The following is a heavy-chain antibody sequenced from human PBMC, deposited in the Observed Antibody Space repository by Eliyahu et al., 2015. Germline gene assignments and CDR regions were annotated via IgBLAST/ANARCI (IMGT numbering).Heavy chain of an antibody. Sequence: EVQLVESGGGLVKPGGSLXLSCAASGFTFSSXSMNWXRQAPGKGLEWVSSISSSSSYIYYADSVKGRFTISRDNAKNSLYLQMNSLRAEDTAVYYCASLVLLKLLDNWFDPWGQGTLVTVSS. CDR2: ISSSSSYI. V-gene: IGHV3-21*01. D-gene: IGHD2-15*01. CDR1: GFTFSSXS. CDR3: ASLVLLKLLDNWFDP. J-gene: IGHJ5*02.